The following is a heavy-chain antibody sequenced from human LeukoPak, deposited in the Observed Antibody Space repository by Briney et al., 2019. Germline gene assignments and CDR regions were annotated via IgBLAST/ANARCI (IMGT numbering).Heavy chain of an antibody. J-gene: IGHJ4*02. V-gene: IGHV3-48*01. CDR1: GFAFSYYS. Sequence: PGGSLRLSCSASGFAFSYYSLNWVRQAPGKGLEWVSYISVSGATVYYADSVKGRFTISRDNARNSLYLQMNSLRAEDTAVYYCARDSGSYYDRLDCWGQGTLVTVSS. CDR2: ISVSGATV. CDR3: ARDSGSYYDRLDC. D-gene: IGHD3-22*01.